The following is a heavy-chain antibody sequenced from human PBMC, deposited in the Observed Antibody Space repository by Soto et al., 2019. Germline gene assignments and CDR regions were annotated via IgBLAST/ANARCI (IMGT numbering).Heavy chain of an antibody. CDR2: INHSGST. J-gene: IGHJ6*02. CDR1: GGSFSGYY. D-gene: IGHD2-2*01. Sequence: PSETLSLTCAVYGGSFSGYYWSWIRQPPGKGLEWIGEINHSGSTNYNPSLKSRVTISVDTSKNQFSLKLSSVTAADTAVYYCARVVDGCSSTSCYRPVMDVWGQGTTVT. CDR3: ARVVDGCSSTSCYRPVMDV. V-gene: IGHV4-34*01.